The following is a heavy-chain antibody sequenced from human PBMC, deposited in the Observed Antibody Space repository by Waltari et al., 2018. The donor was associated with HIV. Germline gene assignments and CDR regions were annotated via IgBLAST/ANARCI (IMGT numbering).Heavy chain of an antibody. D-gene: IGHD3-22*01. V-gene: IGHV4-39*01. CDR2: IHYTGYT. CDR3: ARHKDYYTDTTALFQV. CDR1: PESIPGRSYC. Sequence: LQLQESGPGLVKPSETPSPTCSVSPESIPGRSYCWGWVRQSPGKGLEWIASIHYTGYTYHNPSLRSRVTISVDTAKNQFSLSLSSVTAVDTAIYYCARHKDYYTDTTALFQVWGRGLLVTVSS. J-gene: IGHJ4*02.